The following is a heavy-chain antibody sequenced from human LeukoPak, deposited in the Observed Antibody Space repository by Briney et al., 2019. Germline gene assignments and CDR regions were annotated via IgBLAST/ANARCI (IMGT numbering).Heavy chain of an antibody. J-gene: IGHJ4*02. CDR2: IYYSGST. CDR3: AREGDGAGAAAGPFDY. V-gene: IGHV4-30-4*08. D-gene: IGHD6-13*01. CDR1: GGSISSGDYY. Sequence: PSESLSLTCTVSGGSISSGDYYWSWIRQPPGKGLEWIGYIYYSGSTYYNPSLKSRVTISVDTSKNQFSLKLSSVTAADTAVYYCAREGDGAGAAAGPFDYWGQGTLVTVSS.